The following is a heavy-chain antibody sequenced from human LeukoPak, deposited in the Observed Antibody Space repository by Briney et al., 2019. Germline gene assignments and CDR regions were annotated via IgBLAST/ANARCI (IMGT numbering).Heavy chain of an antibody. CDR1: GFTFSSYS. D-gene: IGHD3-22*01. J-gene: IGHJ4*02. V-gene: IGHV3-48*01. Sequence: GGSLRLSCAASGFTFSSYSMNWVRQAPGKGLEWVSYISSSSSTIYYADSVKGRFTISRDNAKNSLYLQMNSLRSEDTAVYYCARGSSGWPYYFDYWGQGTLVTDSS. CDR3: ARGSSGWPYYFDY. CDR2: ISSSSSTI.